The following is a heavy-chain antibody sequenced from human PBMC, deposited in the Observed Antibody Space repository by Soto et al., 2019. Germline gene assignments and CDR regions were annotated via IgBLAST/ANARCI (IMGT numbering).Heavy chain of an antibody. J-gene: IGHJ6*02. CDR2: ISYDGSNK. CDR1: GFTFSSYA. V-gene: IGHV3-30-3*01. CDR3: ARQEIFGVVINYGMDV. Sequence: GGSLRLSCAASGFTFSSYAMHWVRQAPGKGLEWVAVISYDGSNKYYADSVKGRFTISRDNSKNTLYLQMNSLRAEDTAVYYCARQEIFGVVINYGMDVWGQGTTVTVSS. D-gene: IGHD3-3*01.